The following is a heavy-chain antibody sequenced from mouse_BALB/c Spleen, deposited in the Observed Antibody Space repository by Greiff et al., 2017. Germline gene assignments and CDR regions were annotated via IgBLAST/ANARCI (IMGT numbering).Heavy chain of an antibody. CDR1: GFSLTSYG. CDR3: AREGGPPYAMDY. CDR2: IWAGGST. Sequence: VQVVESGPGLVAPSQSLSITCTVSGFSLTSYGVHWVRQPPGKGLEWLGVIWAGGSTNYNSALMSRLSISKDNSKSQVFLKMNSLQTDDTAMYYCAREGGPPYAMDYWGQGTSVTVSS. V-gene: IGHV2-9*02. J-gene: IGHJ4*01. D-gene: IGHD3-3*01.